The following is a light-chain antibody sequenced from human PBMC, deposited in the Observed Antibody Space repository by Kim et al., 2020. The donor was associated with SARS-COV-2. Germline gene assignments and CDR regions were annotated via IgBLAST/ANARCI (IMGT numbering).Light chain of an antibody. Sequence: KTVTISCTRSSGSIARNYVQWYQQRPGSSPTTVIYEDNQRPSGVPDRFSGSIDSSSNSASLTISGLKTEDEADYYCQSYDSSNHGVFGGGTQLTVL. J-gene: IGLJ3*02. V-gene: IGLV6-57*01. CDR2: EDN. CDR3: QSYDSSNHGV. CDR1: SGSIARNY.